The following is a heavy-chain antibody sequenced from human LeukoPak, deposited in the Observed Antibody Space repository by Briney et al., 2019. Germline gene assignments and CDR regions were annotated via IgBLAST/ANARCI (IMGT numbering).Heavy chain of an antibody. CDR1: GGSFSGYY. V-gene: IGHV4-34*01. Sequence: SETLSLTCAVYGGSFSGYYWSWIRQPPGKGLEWIGEINHSGSTNYNPSLKSRVTISVDTSKNQFSLKLSSVTAADTAVYYCARGRGIDYWGQGTLVTVSS. J-gene: IGHJ4*02. CDR3: ARGRGIDY. CDR2: INHSGST.